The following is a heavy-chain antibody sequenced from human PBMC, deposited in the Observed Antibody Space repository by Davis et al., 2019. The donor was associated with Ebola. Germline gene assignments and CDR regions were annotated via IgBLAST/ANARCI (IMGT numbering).Heavy chain of an antibody. CDR1: GGSFSGYY. J-gene: IGHJ4*02. CDR3: ASLLTYYYGSGIYSSPYYFDY. CDR2: INHSGST. Sequence: SETLSLTCAVYGGSFSGYYWSWIRQPPGKGLEWIGEINHSGSTNYNLSLKSRVTISVDTSKNQFSLKLSSVTAADTAVYYCASLLTYYYGSGIYSSPYYFDYWGQGTLVTVSS. D-gene: IGHD3-10*01. V-gene: IGHV4-34*01.